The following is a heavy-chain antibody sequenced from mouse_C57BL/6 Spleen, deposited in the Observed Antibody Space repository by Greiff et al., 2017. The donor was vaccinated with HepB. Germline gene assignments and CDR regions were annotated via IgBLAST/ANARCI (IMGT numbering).Heavy chain of an antibody. V-gene: IGHV5-16*01. CDR1: GFTFSDYY. D-gene: IGHD2-1*01. CDR3: ARDGGYYGNYEAMDY. CDR2: INYDGSST. J-gene: IGHJ4*01. Sequence: EVKLVESEGGLVQPGSSMKLSCTASGFTFSDYYMAWVRQVPEKGLEWVANINYDGSSTYYLDSLKSRFIISRDNAKNILYLQMSSLKSEDTATYYWARDGGYYGNYEAMDYWGQGTSVTVSS.